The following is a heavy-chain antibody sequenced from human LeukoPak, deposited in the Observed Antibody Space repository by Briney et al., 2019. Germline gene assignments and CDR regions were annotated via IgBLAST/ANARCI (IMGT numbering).Heavy chain of an antibody. J-gene: IGHJ5*02. D-gene: IGHD2-2*01. CDR2: ISSSGNYI. CDR1: GFTFSFYS. V-gene: IGHV3-21*06. CDR3: VRDQEPEVPTSDSSPSA. Sequence: GGSLRLSCAASGFTFSFYSMHWVRQAPGKGLEWVSCISSSGNYIYYADSVKGRFIISRDNDKNSLHLQVNILRADDTAVYYCVRDQEPEVPTSDSSPSAWGQGTLVTVSS.